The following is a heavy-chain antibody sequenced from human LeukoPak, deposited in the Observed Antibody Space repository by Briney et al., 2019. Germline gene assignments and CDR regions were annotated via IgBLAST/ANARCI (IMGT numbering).Heavy chain of an antibody. CDR3: ARQGVTIGKNWFDP. CDR1: GGSFSGYY. Sequence: SETLSLTCAVYGGSFSGYYWSWIRQPPGKGLEWIGEINHSGSTNYNPSLKSRVTISVDTSKNQFSLKLSSVTAADTAVYYCARQGVTIGKNWFDPWGQGTLVTVSS. CDR2: INHSGST. V-gene: IGHV4-34*01. J-gene: IGHJ5*02. D-gene: IGHD3-16*01.